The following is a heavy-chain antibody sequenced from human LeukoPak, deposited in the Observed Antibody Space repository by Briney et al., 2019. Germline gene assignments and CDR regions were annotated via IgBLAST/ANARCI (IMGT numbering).Heavy chain of an antibody. D-gene: IGHD6-13*01. CDR1: GFTFSNYG. V-gene: IGHV3-30*02. CDR3: ARAIAAAGTVWFDP. CDR2: IRYDGTNK. J-gene: IGHJ5*02. Sequence: GGSLRLSCAASGFTFSNYGMHWVRQAPGKGLEWVAFIRYDGTNKYYADSVKGRFTISRDNAKNSLYLQMNSLRAEDTAVYYCARAIAAAGTVWFDPWGQGTLVTVSS.